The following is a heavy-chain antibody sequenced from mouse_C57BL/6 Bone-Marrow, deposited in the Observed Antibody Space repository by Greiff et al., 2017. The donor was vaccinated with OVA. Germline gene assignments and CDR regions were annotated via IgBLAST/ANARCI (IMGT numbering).Heavy chain of an antibody. V-gene: IGHV1-69*01. D-gene: IGHD2-3*01. CDR3: AREDMGYYWFAY. J-gene: IGHJ3*01. Sequence: VQLQQPGAELVMPGASVKLSCKASGYTFTSYWLHWVKQRPGQGLEWIGEIDPSDSYTTYNQKFKGKSTFTVDKSSSTAYMPLSSLTSEDAAVYYCAREDMGYYWFAYWGQGTLVTVSA. CDR1: GYTFTSYW. CDR2: IDPSDSYT.